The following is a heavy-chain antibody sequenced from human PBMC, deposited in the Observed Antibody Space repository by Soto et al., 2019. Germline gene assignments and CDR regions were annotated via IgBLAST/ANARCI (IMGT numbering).Heavy chain of an antibody. CDR3: ARPKGSYSSGYYYFDY. J-gene: IGHJ4*02. D-gene: IGHD6-19*01. CDR2: INAGNGNT. V-gene: IGHV1-3*01. CDR1: GYTFTSYA. Sequence: GASVKVSCKASGYTFTSYAMHWVRQAPGQRLEWMGWINAGNGNTKYSQKFQGRVTITRDTSASTAYMELSSLRSEDTAVYYCARPKGSYSSGYYYFDYWGQGTLVTVSS.